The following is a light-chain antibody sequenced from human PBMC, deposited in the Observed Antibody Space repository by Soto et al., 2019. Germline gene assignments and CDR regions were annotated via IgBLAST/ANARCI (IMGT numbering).Light chain of an antibody. V-gene: IGKV1-5*01. CDR2: DAS. J-gene: IGKJ1*01. Sequence: IQMSQSPSTLAASVGDRVTITCRASQSIGTSLAWYQQKAGKAPKPLIFDASSLQRGVPSRFSGSGSGTEFTLTISSLQPDDFETYYCQHYNSDSEAFGQGTKV. CDR3: QHYNSDSEA. CDR1: QSIGTS.